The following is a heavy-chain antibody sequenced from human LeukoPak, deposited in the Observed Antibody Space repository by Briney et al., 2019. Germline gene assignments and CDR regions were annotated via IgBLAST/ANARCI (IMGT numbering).Heavy chain of an antibody. D-gene: IGHD6-19*01. CDR1: GFTFSSYA. V-gene: IGHV3-23*01. CDR3: AKGVPGWPYYFDY. CDR2: IGGSDGST. J-gene: IGHJ4*02. Sequence: GGSLRLSCAASGFTFSSYAMSWVRQAPGKGLEWVSAIGGSDGSTYYTDSVKGRFTISRDNSKNTLFLQINSLRAEDTAVYCCAKGVPGWPYYFDYWGQGTLVTVSS.